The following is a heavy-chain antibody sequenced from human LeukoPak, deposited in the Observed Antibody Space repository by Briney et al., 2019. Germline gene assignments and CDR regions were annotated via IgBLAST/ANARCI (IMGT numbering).Heavy chain of an antibody. CDR2: IYYSGST. D-gene: IGHD2-2*03. CDR3: SRDGGYCSRTNCYDY. J-gene: IGHJ4*02. V-gene: IGHV4-59*01. Sequence: SETLSLTCTVSGGSISSYYWSWIRQPPGKGLEWIGYIYYSGSTNYNPSLKSRVTISVDTSKNQFSLKLRSVTAADTAVYYCSRDGGYCSRTNCYDYWGQGTLVTVSS. CDR1: GGSISSYY.